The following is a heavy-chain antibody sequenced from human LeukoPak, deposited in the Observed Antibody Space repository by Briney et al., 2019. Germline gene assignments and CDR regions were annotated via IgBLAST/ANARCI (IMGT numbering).Heavy chain of an antibody. CDR2: SKSKTDGGTT. V-gene: IGHV3-15*01. Sequence: PGGSLRLSCAASGFTFSNAWISLVRQSPGKGLEWVGRSKSKTDGGTTDYAAPVKGRFTISRDDSKNTLYLQMNSLKTEDTAVYFCFKHKTAYDILTGYYYYGMDVWGQGTTVTVSS. J-gene: IGHJ6*02. CDR1: GFTFSNAW. CDR3: FKHKTAYDILTGYYYYGMDV. D-gene: IGHD3-9*01.